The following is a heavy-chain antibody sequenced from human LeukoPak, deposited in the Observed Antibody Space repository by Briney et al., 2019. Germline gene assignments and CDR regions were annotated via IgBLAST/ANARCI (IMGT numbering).Heavy chain of an antibody. CDR3: ASQGDSSGYYYYYGMDV. Sequence: GGSLRLSCAASGFTFSSYEMNWVRQAPGQGLEWVSYISSSGSTIYYADSVKGRFTISRDNAKNSLYLQMNSLRAEDTAVYYCASQGDSSGYYYYYGMDVWGQGTTVTVSS. J-gene: IGHJ6*02. V-gene: IGHV3-48*03. CDR1: GFTFSSYE. D-gene: IGHD3-22*01. CDR2: ISSSGSTI.